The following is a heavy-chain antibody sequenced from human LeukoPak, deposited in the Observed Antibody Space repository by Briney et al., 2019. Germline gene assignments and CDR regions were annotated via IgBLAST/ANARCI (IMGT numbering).Heavy chain of an antibody. D-gene: IGHD3-10*01. CDR2: INPNSGGT. CDR1: GYTFTGYY. V-gene: IGHV1-2*02. Sequence: PGASVKVSCKASGYTFTGYYMHWVRQAPGQGLEWMGWINPNSGGTNYAQKFRGRVTMTRDTSITTAYMELTSLRSDDTAVYYCARDLFYSVSGTYYNVGRVFNYWGQGTLVTVSP. CDR3: ARDLFYSVSGTYYNVGRVFNY. J-gene: IGHJ4*02.